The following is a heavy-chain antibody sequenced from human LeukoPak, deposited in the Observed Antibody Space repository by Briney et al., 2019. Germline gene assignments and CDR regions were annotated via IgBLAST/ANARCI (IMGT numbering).Heavy chain of an antibody. CDR2: IRSKAYGGTT. CDR3: TRDIGGYCSRTSRSFDY. V-gene: IGHV3-49*03. D-gene: IGHD2-2*01. J-gene: IGHJ4*02. Sequence: GGSLRLSCTVSGFTFGDYAMSWFRQAPGKGLEWVGFIRSKAYGGTTEYAASVEGRFTISRDDSKTIAHLQMNSLKTEDTAVYYCTRDIGGYCSRTSRSFDYWGQGTQVTVSS. CDR1: GFTFGDYA.